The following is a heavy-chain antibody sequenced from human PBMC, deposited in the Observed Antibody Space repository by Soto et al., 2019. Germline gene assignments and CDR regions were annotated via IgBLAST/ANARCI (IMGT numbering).Heavy chain of an antibody. CDR2: MYPGDSDI. CDR1: GYSFSSYW. CDR3: ARQAGTTFVSFDY. D-gene: IGHD1-1*01. V-gene: IGHV5-51*01. J-gene: IGHJ4*02. Sequence: PGESLKISCEGSGYSFSSYWIAWVRQMPGKGLEWMGIMYPGDSDIRYSPSLQGQVTISADKSISTAYLQWSSLKASDTAIYYCARQAGTTFVSFDYWGQGTLVTVSS.